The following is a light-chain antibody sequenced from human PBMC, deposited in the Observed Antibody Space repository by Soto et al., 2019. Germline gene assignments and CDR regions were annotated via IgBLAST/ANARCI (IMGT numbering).Light chain of an antibody. V-gene: IGKV1-39*01. CDR1: KSSSSY. J-gene: IGKJ4*01. CDR3: QQGYSNILT. CDR2: GTS. Sequence: DIRLNQSPSPLSASVRDTLTITCRVSKSSSSYLNWFQQIPGKAPKLLSFGTSSFRSGVRSRFSGSGSETEFALPISSLQPEDSATYYCQQGYSNILTFDGGTKGDIK.